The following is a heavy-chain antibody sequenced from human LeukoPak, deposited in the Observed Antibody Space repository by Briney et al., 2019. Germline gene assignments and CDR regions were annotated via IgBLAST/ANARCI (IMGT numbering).Heavy chain of an antibody. V-gene: IGHV4-59*12. D-gene: IGHD6-19*01. Sequence: SETLSLTCTVSGGSISSYYWSWIRQPPGKGLEWIGYIYYSGSTNYNPSLKSRVTISVDTSKNQFSLKLSSVTAADTAVYYCARGPGYSSGWYDYWGQGTLVTVSS. J-gene: IGHJ4*02. CDR1: GGSISSYY. CDR3: ARGPGYSSGWYDY. CDR2: IYYSGST.